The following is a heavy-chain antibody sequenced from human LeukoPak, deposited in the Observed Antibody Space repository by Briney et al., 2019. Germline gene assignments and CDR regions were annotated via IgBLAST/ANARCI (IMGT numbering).Heavy chain of an antibody. CDR2: INHSGST. CDR3: ASLYSSSWSDFDY. D-gene: IGHD6-13*01. CDR1: TGSFSGYY. Sequence: SETLSLTSAVYTGSFSGYYWSWIRQPPGKGREWIGEINHSGSTNYNPSLKSRVTISVDTSKNQFSLKLSSVTAADTAVYYCASLYSSSWSDFDYWGQGTLVTVSS. J-gene: IGHJ4*02. V-gene: IGHV4-34*01.